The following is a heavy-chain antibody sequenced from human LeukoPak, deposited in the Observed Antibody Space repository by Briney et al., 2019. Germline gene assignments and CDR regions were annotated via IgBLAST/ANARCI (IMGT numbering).Heavy chain of an antibody. CDR3: ARGAYYDSSGYYHVDY. CDR1: GFTFSSYA. Sequence: GGSLGLSCAASGFTFSSYAMHWVRQAPGKGLEWVAVISYDGSNKYYADSVKGRFTISRDNSKNTLYLQMNSLRAEDTAVYYCARGAYYDSSGYYHVDYWGQGTLVTVSS. CDR2: ISYDGSNK. D-gene: IGHD3-22*01. J-gene: IGHJ4*02. V-gene: IGHV3-30-3*01.